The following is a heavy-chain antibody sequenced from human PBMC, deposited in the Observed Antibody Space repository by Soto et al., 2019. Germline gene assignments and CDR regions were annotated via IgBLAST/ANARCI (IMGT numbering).Heavy chain of an antibody. V-gene: IGHV4-4*07. CDR1: GGSISGYY. J-gene: IGHJ4*02. D-gene: IGHD6-19*01. CDR3: ARDHLVAGNFDS. Sequence: SETLSLTCTVSGGSISGYYWSWIRQPAGKGLEWIGRIYTGGSTNYNPSLKSRVTMSIDTSKNQFSPKLSSVTAADTAVYYCARDHLVAGNFDSWGQGTLVTVSS. CDR2: IYTGGST.